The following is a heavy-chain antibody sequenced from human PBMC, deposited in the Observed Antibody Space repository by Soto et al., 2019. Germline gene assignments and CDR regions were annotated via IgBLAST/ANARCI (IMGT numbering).Heavy chain of an antibody. Sequence: QVQLVQSGAELKKPGASVNISCTASGFTFIDNLINWVRQAPGQGLEWMGWLNPDTGNTRYSETFHGRVTISRHSSASIAYVELSDLENEETGLYFGATDRHSVGPRANDAFDVWGQGTMITVSS. CDR3: ATDRHSVGPRANDAFDV. CDR2: LNPDTGNT. J-gene: IGHJ3*01. D-gene: IGHD5-18*01. CDR1: GFTFIDNL. V-gene: IGHV1-3*01.